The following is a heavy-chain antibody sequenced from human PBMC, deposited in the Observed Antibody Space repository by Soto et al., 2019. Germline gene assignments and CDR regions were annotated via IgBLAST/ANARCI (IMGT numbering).Heavy chain of an antibody. CDR2: IYHSGST. V-gene: IGHV4-4*02. D-gene: IGHD2-15*01. CDR3: ARKDSTPPDSMDV. CDR1: GGSISTSNW. Sequence: QVQLQESGPGLVKPSGTLSLTCAVSGGSISTSNWWSWLRQSPGKGLEWIGEIYHSGSTNYNPSRPCRVIRCGDNSKNQVSLKVRSVAAADTGVYYCARKDSTPPDSMDVWGQGTTVTVSS. J-gene: IGHJ6*02.